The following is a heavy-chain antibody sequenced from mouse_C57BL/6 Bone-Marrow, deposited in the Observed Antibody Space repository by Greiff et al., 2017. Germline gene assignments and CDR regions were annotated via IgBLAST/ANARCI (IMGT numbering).Heavy chain of an antibody. CDR1: GYTFTSYG. CDR3: ARRSRLFRFAY. D-gene: IGHD1-1*01. CDR2: IYPRSGNT. J-gene: IGHJ3*01. Sequence: VQLQQSGAELARPGASVKLSCKASGYTFTSYGISWVKQRTGQGLEWIGEIYPRSGNTYYNEKFKGKATLTADTSSSTAYMELRSLTAKDSAVYFCARRSRLFRFAYWGQGTMVTVSA. V-gene: IGHV1-81*01.